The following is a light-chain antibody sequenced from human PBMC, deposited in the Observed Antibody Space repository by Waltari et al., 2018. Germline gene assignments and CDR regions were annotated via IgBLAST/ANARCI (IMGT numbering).Light chain of an antibody. V-gene: IGKV3D-20*01. CDR1: QSVSSNY. J-gene: IGKJ1*01. CDR3: QQYGSSRKT. Sequence: EIVLTQSPATLSLSPGERATLSCVASQSVSSNYLAWYGQKPGLAPGVLIYDASSRATGIPDRVSGSGSGTDFTLTISRLEPEDFAVYYCQQYGSSRKTFGQGTKVDIK. CDR2: DAS.